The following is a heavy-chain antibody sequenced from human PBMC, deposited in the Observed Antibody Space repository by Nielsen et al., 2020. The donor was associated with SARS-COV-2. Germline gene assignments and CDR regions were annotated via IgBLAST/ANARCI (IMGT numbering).Heavy chain of an antibody. CDR1: GFTFSSYS. J-gene: IGHJ4*02. V-gene: IGHV3-48*01. Sequence: GESLKISCAASGFTFSSYSMNWVRQAPGKGLEWVSYISSSSSTIYYADSVKGRFTISRDNAKNSLYLQMNSLRAEDTAVYYCARLPYYVFWSGYYPPYFDYWGQGTLVTVSS. CDR2: ISSSSSTI. D-gene: IGHD3-3*01. CDR3: ARLPYYVFWSGYYPPYFDY.